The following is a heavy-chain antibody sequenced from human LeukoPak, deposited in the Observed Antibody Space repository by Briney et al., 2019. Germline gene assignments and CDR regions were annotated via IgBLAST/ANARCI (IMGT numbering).Heavy chain of an antibody. CDR3: ARDLGLSLDY. D-gene: IGHD3-16*01. J-gene: IGHJ4*02. CDR2: IFSSGST. Sequence: SETLSLTCTVSGGSISGYYRSWIRQPAGQGLECIGRIFSSGSTNYNPSLKGRVTMSVDTSKNQFSLRLSSVTAADTAVYYCARDLGLSLDYWGQGILVTVSS. CDR1: GGSISGYY. V-gene: IGHV4-4*07.